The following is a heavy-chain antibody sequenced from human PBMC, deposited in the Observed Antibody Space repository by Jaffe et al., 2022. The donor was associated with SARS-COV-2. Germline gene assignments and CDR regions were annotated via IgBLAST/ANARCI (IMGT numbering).Heavy chain of an antibody. CDR1: GFTFSNAW. J-gene: IGHJ5*02. Sequence: EVQLVESGGGLVKPGGSLRLSCAASGFTFSNAWMSWVRQAPGKGLEWVGRIKSKTDGGTTDYAAPVKGRFTISRDDSKNTLYLQMNSLKTEDTAVYYCTTFLDIVVVVAYPAWGQGTLVTVSS. V-gene: IGHV3-15*01. D-gene: IGHD2-15*01. CDR2: IKSKTDGGTT. CDR3: TTFLDIVVVVAYPA.